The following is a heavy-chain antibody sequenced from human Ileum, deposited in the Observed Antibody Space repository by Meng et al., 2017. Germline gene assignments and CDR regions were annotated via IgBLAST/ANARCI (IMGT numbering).Heavy chain of an antibody. CDR2: INHSATT. J-gene: IGHJ2*01. Sequence: GQLQQVGEGLLRPSETLSLTCGVYGGSFSAYYWTWIRQPPGKGLEWIGEINHSATTYYSPSLMGRVSVSVDTSKNQFSLKLTSVTAADTAVYYCARSERSVYWYFDLWGRGTLVTVSS. CDR3: ARSERSVYWYFDL. CDR1: GGSFSAYY. D-gene: IGHD1-26*01. V-gene: IGHV4-34*01.